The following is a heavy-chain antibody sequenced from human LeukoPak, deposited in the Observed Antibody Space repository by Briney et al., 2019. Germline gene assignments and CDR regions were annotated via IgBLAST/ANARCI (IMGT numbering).Heavy chain of an antibody. CDR2: IIPIFGTA. V-gene: IGHV1-69*13. D-gene: IGHD2-2*01. CDR3: ARDARHRYCSSSSCYRGWLDP. Sequence: ASVKVSCKASRGTFSSYAISWVRQAPGQGLEWMGGIIPIFGTANYAQKFQGRVTITADESTNTAYMELSSLRSEDTAVYYCARDARHRYCSSSSCYRGWLDPWGQGTPVTVSS. CDR1: RGTFSSYA. J-gene: IGHJ5*02.